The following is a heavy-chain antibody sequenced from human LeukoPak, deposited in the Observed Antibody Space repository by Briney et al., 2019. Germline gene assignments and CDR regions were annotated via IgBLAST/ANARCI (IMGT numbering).Heavy chain of an antibody. Sequence: GESLRLSCTASGFTFGDYAMSWFRQAPGKGLELVGFIRSKAYGGTTEYAASVKGRFTISRDDSKSIAYLQMNSLKTEDTAVYYCTRFRYAYHDFWSGLDVWGKGTTVTVSS. J-gene: IGHJ6*04. CDR2: IRSKAYGGTT. CDR3: TRFRYAYHDFWSGLDV. CDR1: GFTFGDYA. V-gene: IGHV3-49*03. D-gene: IGHD3-3*01.